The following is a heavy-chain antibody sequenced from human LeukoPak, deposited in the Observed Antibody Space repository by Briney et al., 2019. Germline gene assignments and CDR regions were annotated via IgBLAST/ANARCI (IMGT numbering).Heavy chain of an antibody. Sequence: GGSLRLSCAASGFTFSSYEMNWVRQAPGKGLEWLSYISSSGSTKYYADSVKGRFTISRDNAKNSLYLQMNSLRAEDTAVYYCARGPAANSGNYYVGDYWGQGTLVTVSS. D-gene: IGHD1-26*01. CDR2: ISSSGSTK. CDR1: GFTFSSYE. V-gene: IGHV3-48*03. J-gene: IGHJ4*02. CDR3: ARGPAANSGNYYVGDY.